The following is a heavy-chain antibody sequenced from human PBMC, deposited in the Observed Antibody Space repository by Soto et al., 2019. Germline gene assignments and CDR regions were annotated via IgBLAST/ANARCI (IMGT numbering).Heavy chain of an antibody. D-gene: IGHD4-17*01. V-gene: IGHV3-11*01. Sequence: GVLRLSCAASGFTFSDYYMSWIRQAPGKGLEWVSYISSSGSTIYYADSVKGRFTISRDNAKNSLYLQMNSLRAEDTAVYYCARVPYGDYEYYYYYMDVWGKGTTVTVSS. CDR3: ARVPYGDYEYYYYYMDV. J-gene: IGHJ6*03. CDR2: ISSSGSTI. CDR1: GFTFSDYY.